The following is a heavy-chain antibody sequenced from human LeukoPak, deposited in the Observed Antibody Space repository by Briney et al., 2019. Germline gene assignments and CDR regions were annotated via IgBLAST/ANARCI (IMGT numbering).Heavy chain of an antibody. J-gene: IGHJ4*02. CDR3: TRDGYNYFES. CDR1: GFTVRSNS. Sequence: PGGSLRLSCAVSGFTVRSNSMSWARQAPGKRLELVSLIYSSGETYYADSVKGRFTISRDTSKNTLYLQMNSLRADDTAMYYCTRDGYNYFESWGQGTLVTVSS. CDR2: IYSSGET. D-gene: IGHD5-24*01. V-gene: IGHV3-53*01.